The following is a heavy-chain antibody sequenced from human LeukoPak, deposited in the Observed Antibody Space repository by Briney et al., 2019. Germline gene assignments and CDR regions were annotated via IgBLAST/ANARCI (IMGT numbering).Heavy chain of an antibody. V-gene: IGHV4-39*01. CDR3: ASPLIAVAGSFDY. CDR1: GGSISSSSYY. Sequence: SETLSLICTVSGGSISSSSYYWGWIRQPPGKGQERIGSFYYSGSTYDNPSLKSRVTISVDTSKNQFSLKLSSVTAADTAVYYCASPLIAVAGSFDYWGQGTLVTVSS. D-gene: IGHD6-19*01. CDR2: FYYSGST. J-gene: IGHJ4*02.